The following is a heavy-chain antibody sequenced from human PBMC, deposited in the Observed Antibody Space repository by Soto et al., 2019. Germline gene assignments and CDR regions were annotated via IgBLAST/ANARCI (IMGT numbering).Heavy chain of an antibody. D-gene: IGHD1-26*01. CDR1: GFTVSSNY. CDR3: ARVGAGYYYYGMDV. Sequence: EVPLVESGGGLVQPGGSLRLSCAASGFTVSSNYMSWVRQAPGKGLEWVSVIYSGGSTYYADSVKGRFTISRDNSKNTLYLQMNSLRAEDTAVYYCARVGAGYYYYGMDVWGQGTTVTVSS. CDR2: IYSGGST. V-gene: IGHV3-66*01. J-gene: IGHJ6*02.